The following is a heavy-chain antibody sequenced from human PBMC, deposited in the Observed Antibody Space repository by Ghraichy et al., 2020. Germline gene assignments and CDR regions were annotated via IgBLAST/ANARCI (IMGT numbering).Heavy chain of an antibody. V-gene: IGHV3-23*01. Sequence: GSGGNTDYVDSVKGRFTISRANSKNTLYLQMNSLRAEDTAVYYCVKDSVGHWGSYSAFDY. J-gene: IGHJ4*01. CDR3: VKDSVGHWGSYSAFDY. D-gene: IGHD3-16*01. CDR2: GSGGNT.